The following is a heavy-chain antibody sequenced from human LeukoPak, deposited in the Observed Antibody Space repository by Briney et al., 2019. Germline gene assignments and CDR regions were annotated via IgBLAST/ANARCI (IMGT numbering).Heavy chain of an antibody. CDR2: IYYSGST. CDR3: ARVHLPYYYYYMDV. J-gene: IGHJ6*03. V-gene: IGHV4-59*01. Sequence: PSETLSLTCTVSGGSISSYYWSWIRQPPGKGLEWIGYIYYSGSTNYNPSLKSRVTISVDTSKNQFSLKLSSVTAADTAVYYCARVHLPYYYYYMDVWGKGTTVTVSS. CDR1: GGSISSYY.